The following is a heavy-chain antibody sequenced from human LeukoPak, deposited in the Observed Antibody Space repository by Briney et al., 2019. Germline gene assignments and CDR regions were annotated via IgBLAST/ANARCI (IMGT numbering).Heavy chain of an antibody. CDR2: IYSGGST. CDR3: AREQLPGFDY. CDR1: GFTVSSNY. V-gene: IGHV3-66*01. Sequence: GGSLRLSCAASGFTVSSNYTSWVRQAPGKGPEWVSVIYSGGSTYYADSVKGRFTISRDNSKNTLYLQMNSLRAEDTAVYYCAREQLPGFDYWGQGTLVTVSS. J-gene: IGHJ4*02. D-gene: IGHD4-23*01.